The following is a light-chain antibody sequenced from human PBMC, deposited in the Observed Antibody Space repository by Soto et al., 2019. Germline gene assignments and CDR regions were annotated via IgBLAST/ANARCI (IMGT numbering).Light chain of an antibody. V-gene: IGKV3-15*01. Sequence: EIVMTQSPATLSVSPGERATLSCRASQSVSSNLAWYQQKPGQAPRLLIYGASTRATGIPARFSGSGSGTELTLTISSMQSEDVVVYYCQQYNNWPPWTFGQGTKVEIK. CDR3: QQYNNWPPWT. CDR1: QSVSSN. CDR2: GAS. J-gene: IGKJ1*01.